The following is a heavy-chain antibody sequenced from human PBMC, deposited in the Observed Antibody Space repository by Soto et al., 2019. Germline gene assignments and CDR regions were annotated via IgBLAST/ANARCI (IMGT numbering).Heavy chain of an antibody. D-gene: IGHD3-3*01. CDR3: AKRPSGVVNGY. CDR1: GFPFGSYA. Sequence: GGSLRLSCAASGFPFGSYAMSWVRQAPGKGLEWVSAISGSGGSTYYADSVKGRFTISRDNSKNTLYLQMNSLRAEDTAVYYCAKRPSGVVNGYWGQGTLVTVSS. CDR2: ISGSGGST. V-gene: IGHV3-23*01. J-gene: IGHJ4*02.